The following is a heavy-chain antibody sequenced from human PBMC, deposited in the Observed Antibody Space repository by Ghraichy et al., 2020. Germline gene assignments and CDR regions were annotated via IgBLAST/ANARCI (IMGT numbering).Heavy chain of an antibody. CDR3: ARDPNYGSGRDY. Sequence: ASVKVSCKASGYTFTGYYMHWVRQAPGQGLEWMGRINPNSGGTNYAQKFQGRVTMTRDTSISTAYMELSRLRSDDTAVYYCARDPNYGSGRDYWGQGTLVTVSS. J-gene: IGHJ4*02. CDR1: GYTFTGYY. D-gene: IGHD3-10*01. CDR2: INPNSGGT. V-gene: IGHV1-2*06.